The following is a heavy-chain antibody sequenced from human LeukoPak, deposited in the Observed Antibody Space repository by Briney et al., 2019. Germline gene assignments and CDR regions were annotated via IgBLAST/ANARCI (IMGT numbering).Heavy chain of an antibody. CDR2: IYYSGST. CDR1: GGSISSYY. Sequence: SETLSLTCTVSGGSISSYYWSWIRQPPGKGLEWIGYIYYSGSTNYNPSLKSRVTISVDTSENQFSLKLSSVTAADTAVYYCARSDGSGSYYNLYNWFDPWGQGTLVTVSS. V-gene: IGHV4-59*01. CDR3: ARSDGSGSYYNLYNWFDP. J-gene: IGHJ5*02. D-gene: IGHD3-10*01.